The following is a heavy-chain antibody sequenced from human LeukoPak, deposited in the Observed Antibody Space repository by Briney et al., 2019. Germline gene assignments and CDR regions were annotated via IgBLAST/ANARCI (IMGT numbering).Heavy chain of an antibody. CDR2: IRGSGGST. Sequence: GGSLRLSCAASGFTFTTYSMSSVRQAPGKGLESASAIRGSGGSTYYADSVKDRFTISRDDSKSTLYLQMNSLRAEDTAVYHCVTFYYDSSGSYVHYWGQGTLVTVSS. J-gene: IGHJ4*02. CDR3: VTFYYDSSGSYVHY. V-gene: IGHV3-23*01. CDR1: GFTFTTYS. D-gene: IGHD3-22*01.